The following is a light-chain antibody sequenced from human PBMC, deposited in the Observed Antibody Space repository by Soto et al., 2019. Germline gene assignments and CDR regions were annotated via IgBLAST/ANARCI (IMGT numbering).Light chain of an antibody. J-gene: IGKJ4*01. Sequence: IVMTQSPATLSVSPGEKATLSCRASQTVYNNLAWYQQKPGQAPRLLVYFVSTRATGVPARFSGSGSGTEFSLTISSLQSEDFALYYCLQFTAWPLTFGGGTKVETK. CDR2: FVS. CDR3: LQFTAWPLT. CDR1: QTVYNN. V-gene: IGKV3-15*01.